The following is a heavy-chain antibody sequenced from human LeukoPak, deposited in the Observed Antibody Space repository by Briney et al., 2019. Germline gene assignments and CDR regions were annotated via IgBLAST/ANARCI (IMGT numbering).Heavy chain of an antibody. Sequence: GGSLRLSCAASGFTLSSYGMHWVRQAPGKGLEWVAFIRYDGSNKYYADSVKGRFTISRDNSKNTLYLQMNSLRAEDTAVYYCAKGYEAYYYGSGSYYDYWGQGTLVTVSS. CDR2: IRYDGSNK. CDR1: GFTLSSYG. D-gene: IGHD3-10*01. J-gene: IGHJ4*02. CDR3: AKGYEAYYYGSGSYYDY. V-gene: IGHV3-30*02.